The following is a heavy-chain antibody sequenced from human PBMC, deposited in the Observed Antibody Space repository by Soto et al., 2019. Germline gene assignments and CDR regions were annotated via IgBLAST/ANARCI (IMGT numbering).Heavy chain of an antibody. J-gene: IGHJ1*01. CDR1: GASFTSTNYF. D-gene: IGHD6-13*01. CDR2: MYYNGNT. Sequence: SETLSLTCTVSGASFTSTNYFWGWIRQPPGKGLEWIGYMYYNGNTFYSPSLKSRVTMSVDTSKRQFSLDLSSVTAADTAMYYCARLQISDSRAAAKPSLQPCGLGARFTVSS. V-gene: IGHV4-39*01. CDR3: ARLQISDSRAAAKPSLQP.